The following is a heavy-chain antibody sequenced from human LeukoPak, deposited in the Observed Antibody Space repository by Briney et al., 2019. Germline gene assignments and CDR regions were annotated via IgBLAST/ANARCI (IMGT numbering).Heavy chain of an antibody. J-gene: IGHJ6*02. Sequence: SETLSLTCAAYGGSFSGYYWSWIRQPPGKGLEWIGEINRSGSTNYNPSLKSRVTISVDTSKNQFSLKLSSVTAADTAVYYCARALVVPAALGPEYGMDVWGQGTTVTVSS. D-gene: IGHD2-2*01. CDR1: GGSFSGYY. CDR2: INRSGST. V-gene: IGHV4-34*01. CDR3: ARALVVPAALGPEYGMDV.